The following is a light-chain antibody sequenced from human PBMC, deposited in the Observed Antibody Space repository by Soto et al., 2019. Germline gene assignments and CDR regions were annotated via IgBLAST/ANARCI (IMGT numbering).Light chain of an antibody. CDR1: QSVSSN. CDR3: QQYNNWPGT. CDR2: GAS. Sequence: EIVMTQSPATLSVSPGERATLSCRASQSVSSNLAWYQKKPGQAPRLLIYGASTRATGIPARFSGSGSGTEFTLTISSLQSEDCAVYYCQQYNNWPGTFGPGTKVDIK. J-gene: IGKJ3*01. V-gene: IGKV3D-15*01.